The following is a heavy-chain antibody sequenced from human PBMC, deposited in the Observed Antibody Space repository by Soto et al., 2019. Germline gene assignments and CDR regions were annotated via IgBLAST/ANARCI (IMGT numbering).Heavy chain of an antibody. D-gene: IGHD3-22*01. CDR1: GGSISSYY. CDR3: ARGWSYYDSSGYPKTTFYY. Sequence: SETLSLTCTVSGGSISSYYWSWIRQPPGKGLEWIGYIYYSGSTNYNPSLKSRVTISVDTSKNQFSLKLSSVTAADTAVYYCARGWSYYDSSGYPKTTFYYCGQGTLVTLSS. J-gene: IGHJ4*02. V-gene: IGHV4-59*01. CDR2: IYYSGST.